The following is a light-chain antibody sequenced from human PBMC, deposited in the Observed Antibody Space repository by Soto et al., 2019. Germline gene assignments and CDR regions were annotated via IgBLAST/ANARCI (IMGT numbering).Light chain of an antibody. CDR1: QAIDSW. CDR3: QKCDYLPI. CDR2: TGS. J-gene: IGKJ3*01. V-gene: IGKV1-12*01. Sequence: DIQMTQSPSSVSASVGDRVTITCRASQAIDSWLAWYQQKPGEAPKLLIFTGSLLHSGVPPRFSGSGSGTDFTFTISSLQPEDVATYYCQKCDYLPIFGPGTTVDFK.